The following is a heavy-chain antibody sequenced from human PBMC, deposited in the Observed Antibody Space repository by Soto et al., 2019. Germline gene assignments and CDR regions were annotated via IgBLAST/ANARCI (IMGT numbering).Heavy chain of an antibody. CDR1: GFTFSSYA. D-gene: IGHD6-19*01. V-gene: IGHV3-23*01. CDR3: AKVKRPQWLVTGPFDY. CDR2: ISGSGGST. Sequence: EVQLLESGGGLVQPGGSLRLSCAASGFTFSSYAMSWVRQAPGKGLEWVSAISGSGGSTYYADSVKGRFTISRDNSKNTLYLQMNSLRAEDTAVYYCAKVKRPQWLVTGPFDYWGQGTLVTVSS. J-gene: IGHJ4*02.